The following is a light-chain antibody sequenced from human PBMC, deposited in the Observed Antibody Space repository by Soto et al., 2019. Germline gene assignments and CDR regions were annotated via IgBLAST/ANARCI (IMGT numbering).Light chain of an antibody. CDR3: QQRSNWPSGLT. V-gene: IGKV3-11*01. Sequence: EIVLTQSPATLSSSPGEIATLACRASQSVSSYLAWYQQKPGQAPRLLIYDASNRATGIPARFSGSGSGTDFTLTISSLEPEDFAVYYCQQRSNWPSGLTFGGGTKVEIK. CDR1: QSVSSY. CDR2: DAS. J-gene: IGKJ4*01.